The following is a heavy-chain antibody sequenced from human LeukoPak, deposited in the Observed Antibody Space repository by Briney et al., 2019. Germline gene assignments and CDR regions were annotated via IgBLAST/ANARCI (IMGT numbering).Heavy chain of an antibody. CDR3: AREGETTPYYPINWFDP. Sequence: GGSVKVSRQASGYTLTSYHLHWVRPAPGQRLEWVGIINPSGGSTSYAQKFQGRVTMTRDMSTSTVYMELSSLRSEDTAVYYCAREGETTPYYPINWFDPWGQGTLVTVSS. CDR1: GYTLTSYH. V-gene: IGHV1-46*01. D-gene: IGHD3-22*01. J-gene: IGHJ5*02. CDR2: INPSGGST.